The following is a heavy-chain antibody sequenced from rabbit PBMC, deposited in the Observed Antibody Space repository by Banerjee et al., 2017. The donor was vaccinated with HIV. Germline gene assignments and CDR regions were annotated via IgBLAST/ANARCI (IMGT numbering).Heavy chain of an antibody. Sequence: QSLEESGGDLVKPGASLTLTCTASGFSFSSSYWICWVRQAPGNGLEWIACIVAGSSGSTYSASWAKGRFTIYKTSSTTVTLQMTSLTAADTATYFCARDLAGAIGWNFNLWGPGTLVTVS. CDR1: GFSFSSSYW. J-gene: IGHJ4*01. CDR2: IVAGSSGST. D-gene: IGHD4-1*01. CDR3: ARDLAGAIGWNFNL. V-gene: IGHV1S40*01.